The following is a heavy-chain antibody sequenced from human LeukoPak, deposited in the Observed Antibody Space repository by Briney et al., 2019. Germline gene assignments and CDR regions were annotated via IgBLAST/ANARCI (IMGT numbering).Heavy chain of an antibody. D-gene: IGHD3-3*01. CDR1: GFIFSSYA. CDR3: AKAGSIFGVAYDAFDI. J-gene: IGHJ3*02. CDR2: ISGSGGST. V-gene: IGHV3-23*01. Sequence: GGSLRLSCAASGFIFSSYALNWVRQAPGKGLEGVSAISGSGGSTYYADSVKGRYTMSIHNSKNTRYLQMNSLRAEDTAVYYCAKAGSIFGVAYDAFDIWGQGTMVTVSS.